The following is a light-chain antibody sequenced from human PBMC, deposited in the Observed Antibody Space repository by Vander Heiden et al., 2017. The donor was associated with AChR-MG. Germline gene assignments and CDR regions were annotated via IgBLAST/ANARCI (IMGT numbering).Light chain of an antibody. CDR3: NSRDSSGNHVEV. J-gene: IGLJ3*02. V-gene: IGLV3-19*01. CDR2: DKN. CDR1: APRSYY. Sequence: SSELTQDPAVSVALGQTVKITCQGDAPRSYYATWYQQKPGQAPVLVTYDKNKRPSGIPDRFSGSSSGGAASLVITGAQADDEAVYYCNSRDSSGNHVEVFGGGTKLTVL.